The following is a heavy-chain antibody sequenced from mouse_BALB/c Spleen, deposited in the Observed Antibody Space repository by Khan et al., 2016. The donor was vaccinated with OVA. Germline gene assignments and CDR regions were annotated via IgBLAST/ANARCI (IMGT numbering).Heavy chain of an antibody. D-gene: IGHD1-2*01. Sequence: QVQLQQSGAELARPGASVKLSCKASGYTFTDYYINWVKQRTGQGLEWIGEISPGSGDTYYNARVKGKATLTADKSSSTAYMQLSSLTSEASAVYFCARRNYFGYTVAYWGQGTLVTVSA. J-gene: IGHJ3*01. CDR3: ARRNYFGYTVAY. V-gene: IGHV1-77*01. CDR2: ISPGSGDT. CDR1: GYTFTDYY.